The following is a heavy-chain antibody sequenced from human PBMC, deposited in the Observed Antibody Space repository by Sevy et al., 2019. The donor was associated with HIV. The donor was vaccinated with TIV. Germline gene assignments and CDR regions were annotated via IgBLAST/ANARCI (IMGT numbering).Heavy chain of an antibody. Sequence: SETLSLTCAVYGGSFNNDYWTWIRQPPGKGLEWIGEVSRAGTTKYNPSLQSRTTMSLDTSTNQFSLKLTSVTAADTAMYYCARSVPSVLTGPVGLFFQVYSGWFDPWGHGIMVTVS. D-gene: IGHD2-21*01. V-gene: IGHV4-34*10. CDR3: ARSVPSVLTGPVGLFFQVYSGWFDP. CDR1: GGSFNNDY. CDR2: VSRAGTT. J-gene: IGHJ5*02.